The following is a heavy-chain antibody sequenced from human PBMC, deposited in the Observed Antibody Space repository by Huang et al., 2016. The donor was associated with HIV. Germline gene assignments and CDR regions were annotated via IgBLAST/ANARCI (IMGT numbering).Heavy chain of an antibody. J-gene: IGHJ3*02. CDR1: GYTFNGYW. V-gene: IGHV5-51*01. CDR2: IYPGDPDT. D-gene: IGHD2-2*01. Sequence: EVQLVQSGAVVKKPGESLKISCKGSGYTFNGYWIGWVRRMPGKGLEWMGTIYPGDPDTTSSPSFHGQVTISADKSISTAYLQWSGLKASDTAMYYCARQGVGDFVVEPTGLGAFDIWGQGTMVTVSS. CDR3: ARQGVGDFVVEPTGLGAFDI.